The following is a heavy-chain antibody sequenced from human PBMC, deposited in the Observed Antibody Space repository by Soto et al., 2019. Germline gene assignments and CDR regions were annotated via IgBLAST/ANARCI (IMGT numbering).Heavy chain of an antibody. D-gene: IGHD2-15*01. J-gene: IGHJ3*02. CDR2: INHSGST. V-gene: IGHV4-34*01. CDR3: ARWGPNGVVVAGQSDPI. CDR1: VGSFSTYY. Sequence: SEALSVTCAVYVGSFSTYYWSWIRQPPGKGLEWIGEINHSGSTNYNPSLKSRVSISVDTPKNQFSLRLTAVTAADTAVYYCARWGPNGVVVAGQSDPIWGQGTMVTVSS.